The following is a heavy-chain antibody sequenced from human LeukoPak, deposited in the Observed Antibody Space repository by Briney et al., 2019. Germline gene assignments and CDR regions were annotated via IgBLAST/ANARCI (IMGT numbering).Heavy chain of an antibody. D-gene: IGHD5-18*01. CDR2: ISSNGGST. J-gene: IGHJ4*02. V-gene: IGHV3-64*01. Sequence: GGSLRLSCAASGFTFSSYAMHWVRQAPGKGLEYVSAISSNGGSTYYANSVKGRFTISRDNSKNTLYLQMGSLRAEDMAVYYCARAKAGGVDTAMAYWGQGTLVTVSS. CDR3: ARAKAGGVDTAMAY. CDR1: GFTFSSYA.